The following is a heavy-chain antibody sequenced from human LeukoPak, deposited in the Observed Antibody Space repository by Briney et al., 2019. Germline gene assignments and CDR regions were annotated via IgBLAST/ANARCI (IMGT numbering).Heavy chain of an antibody. Sequence: SETLSLTCTVSGGSISSYYWSWIRQPPGKGLEWIGYIYYSGSTNYNPSLKSRVTISVDTSKNQFSLKLSSVTAADTAVHYCARLNPRTGDAFDIWGQGTMVTVSS. CDR1: GGSISSYY. CDR2: IYYSGST. V-gene: IGHV4-59*01. CDR3: ARLNPRTGDAFDI. D-gene: IGHD3-10*01. J-gene: IGHJ3*02.